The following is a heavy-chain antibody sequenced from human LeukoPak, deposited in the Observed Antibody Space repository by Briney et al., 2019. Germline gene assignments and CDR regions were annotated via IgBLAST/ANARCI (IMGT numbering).Heavy chain of an antibody. J-gene: IGHJ4*02. Sequence: SETLSLTCAVYGGSFSGYYWSWIRQPPGKGLEWIGEINHSGSTNYNPSLKSRVTISVDPSKNQFSLKLSSVTAADTAVYYCARGPNYYDSSGYYPSFDYWGQGTLVTVSS. D-gene: IGHD3-22*01. CDR3: ARGPNYYDSSGYYPSFDY. CDR1: GGSFSGYY. CDR2: INHSGST. V-gene: IGHV4-34*01.